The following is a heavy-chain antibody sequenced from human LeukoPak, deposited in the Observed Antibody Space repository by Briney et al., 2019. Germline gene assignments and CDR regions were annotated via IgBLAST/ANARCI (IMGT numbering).Heavy chain of an antibody. CDR2: INHSGST. D-gene: IGHD5-18*01. CDR1: GGSFSGYY. J-gene: IGHJ4*02. CDR3: ARGYSYGYYFDY. V-gene: IGHV4-34*01. Sequence: SETLSLTCAVYGGSFSGYYWSWIRQPPGKGLEWIGEINHSGSTNYNPSLKSRDTISVDTSKNQFSLKLSSVTAADTAVYYCARGYSYGYYFDYWGQGTLVTVSS.